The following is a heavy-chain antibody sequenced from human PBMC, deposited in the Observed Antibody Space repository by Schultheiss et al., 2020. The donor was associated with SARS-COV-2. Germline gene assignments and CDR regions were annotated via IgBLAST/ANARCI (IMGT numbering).Heavy chain of an antibody. CDR3: ARGQQLSSLFDY. V-gene: IGHV4-61*08. Sequence: SETLSLTCTVSGGSISSGDYYWSWIRQPPRKGLEWIGYIYYSGSTNYNPSLKSRVTISVDTSKNQFSLKLSSVTAADTAVYYCARGQQLSSLFDYWGQGTLVTVSS. J-gene: IGHJ4*02. CDR1: GGSISSGDYY. D-gene: IGHD1-1*01. CDR2: IYYSGST.